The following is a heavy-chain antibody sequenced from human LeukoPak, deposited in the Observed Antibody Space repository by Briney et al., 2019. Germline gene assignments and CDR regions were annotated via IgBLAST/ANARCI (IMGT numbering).Heavy chain of an antibody. CDR3: ARDLHGSRGEFDY. CDR2: TYYKSKWYN. J-gene: IGHJ4*02. CDR1: VDSVSSNSVI. V-gene: IGHV6-1*01. D-gene: IGHD3-10*01. Sequence: SQTLSLTCDISVDSVSSNSVIWNWIRQSPSIGLEWLGRTYYKSKWYNDYATSVQSRITINSDTSRNQFSLQLNSVTPEGTAVYYCARDLHGSRGEFDYWGQGTLVTVSS.